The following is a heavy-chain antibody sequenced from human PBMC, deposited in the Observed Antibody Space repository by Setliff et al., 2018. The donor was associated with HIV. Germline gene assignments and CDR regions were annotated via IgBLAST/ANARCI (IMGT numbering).Heavy chain of an antibody. CDR2: ILSTGERT. Sequence: GGSLRLSCAASGFTFSNYAMSWVRQAPGEGLEWVSAILSTGERTFYADSVKGRFTISRDNSKNTVYLQMNSLRAEDAAEYYCAKELAASGLGYFDSWGRGSLVTVSS. J-gene: IGHJ4*02. CDR1: GFTFSNYA. V-gene: IGHV3-23*01. CDR3: AKELAASGLGYFDS. D-gene: IGHD3-22*01.